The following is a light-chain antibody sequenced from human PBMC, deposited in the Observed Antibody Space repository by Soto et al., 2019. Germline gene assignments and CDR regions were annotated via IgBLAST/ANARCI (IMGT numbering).Light chain of an antibody. Sequence: DIQMTQSPSSLSASVGDRFTSTCRASQSISSYLNWYQQKPGKAPKLLIYAASSLQSGVPSRFSGSGSGTDFTLTISSLQPEDFATYYCQQSYSTFITFGQGTRLEI. CDR1: QSISSY. V-gene: IGKV1-39*01. J-gene: IGKJ5*01. CDR3: QQSYSTFIT. CDR2: AAS.